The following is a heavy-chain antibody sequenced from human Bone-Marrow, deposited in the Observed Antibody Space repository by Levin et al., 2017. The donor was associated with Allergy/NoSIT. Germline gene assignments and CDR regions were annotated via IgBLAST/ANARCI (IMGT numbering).Heavy chain of an antibody. CDR1: GFTFSSYA. D-gene: IGHD3-22*01. V-gene: IGHV3-23*01. Sequence: GESLKISCAASGFTFSSYAMSWVRQAPGKGLEWVSSISGSSAGTYYADSVEGRFTMSRDNFKNTLYLQMNSLRAEDTAVYYCAKSTRPVYYDSSGYPLDNWGQGTLVTVSS. CDR2: ISGSSAGT. J-gene: IGHJ4*02. CDR3: AKSTRPVYYDSSGYPLDN.